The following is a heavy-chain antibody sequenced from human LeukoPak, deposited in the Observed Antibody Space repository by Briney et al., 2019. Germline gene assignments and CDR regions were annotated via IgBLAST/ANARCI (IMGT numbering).Heavy chain of an antibody. V-gene: IGHV4-61*03. CDR2: IYYSGST. D-gene: IGHD3-3*01. CDR3: AREGGFYRPLDY. J-gene: IGHJ4*02. Sequence: SETLSLTCTVSGGSVSSGSYYWSWIRQPPGKGLEWIGYIYYSGSTNYNPSLKSRLSMSVDLSRNHISLKLTSVTAADTAVYYCAREGGFYRPLDYSGQGTLVTVSS. CDR1: GGSVSSGSYY.